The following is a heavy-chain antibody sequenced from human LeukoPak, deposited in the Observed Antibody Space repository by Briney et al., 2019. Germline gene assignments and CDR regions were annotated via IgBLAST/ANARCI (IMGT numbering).Heavy chain of an antibody. Sequence: GGSLRLSCTFGLSGYGLTWVRQAPGKGLEWVSYISATGSPIYYSDSVKGRFTISRDNAKSSLYLQMDSLGAEDTAVYYCARSMTSAFYFDIWGRGTLVTVSS. CDR1: FGLSGYG. CDR2: ISATGSPI. V-gene: IGHV3-48*01. J-gene: IGHJ4*02. D-gene: IGHD2-21*02. CDR3: ARSMTSAFYFDI.